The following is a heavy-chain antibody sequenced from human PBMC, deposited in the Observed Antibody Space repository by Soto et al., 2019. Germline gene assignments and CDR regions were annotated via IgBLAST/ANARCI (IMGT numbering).Heavy chain of an antibody. CDR1: GYTFTTYY. J-gene: IGHJ3*02. D-gene: IGHD3-10*01. V-gene: IGHV1-46*03. CDR3: ARGLVGVRGVIPDDAFDI. CDR2: INPSGGST. Sequence: EASVKVSCKASGYTFTTYYMHWVRQAPGQGREWMGIINPSGGSTSYAQKFQGRVTMTRDTSTSTVYMELSSLRSEDTAVYYCARGLVGVRGVIPDDAFDIWGQGTMVTVSS.